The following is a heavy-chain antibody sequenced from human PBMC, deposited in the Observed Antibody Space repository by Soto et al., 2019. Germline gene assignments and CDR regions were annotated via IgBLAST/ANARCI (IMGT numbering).Heavy chain of an antibody. J-gene: IGHJ4*02. D-gene: IGHD1-26*01. CDR2: VSYDGSNG. Sequence: PGGSLRLSCAASGFSFSNYGMHWVRQAPGKGLEWVAVVSYDGSNGYYADSVKGRFTISRDNSKNILYLQMNSLRAEDTAVYYCAKGQYRGSAPPDDWGQGTLVTVSS. CDR1: GFSFSNYG. V-gene: IGHV3-30*18. CDR3: AKGQYRGSAPPDD.